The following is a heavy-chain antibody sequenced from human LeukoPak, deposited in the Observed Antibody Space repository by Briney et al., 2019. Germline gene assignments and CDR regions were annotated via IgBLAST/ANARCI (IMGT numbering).Heavy chain of an antibody. CDR2: INHSGST. J-gene: IGHJ4*02. CDR1: GGSFSGYY. Sequence: SETLSLTCAVYGGSFSGYYWSWIRQPPGKGLEWIGGINHSGSTNYNPSLKSRVTISVDTSKNQFSLKLSSVTAADTAVYYCARRILRYFDRLDYWGQGTLVTVSS. V-gene: IGHV4-34*01. CDR3: ARRILRYFDRLDY. D-gene: IGHD3-9*01.